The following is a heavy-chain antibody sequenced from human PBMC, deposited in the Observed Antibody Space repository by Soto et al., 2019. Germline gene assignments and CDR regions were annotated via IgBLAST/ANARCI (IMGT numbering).Heavy chain of an antibody. J-gene: IGHJ6*02. Sequence: GGSLRLSCAASGFTFSSYAMHWVRQAPGKGLEWVAVISYDGSNKYYADSVKGRFTISRDNSKNTLYLQMNSLRAEDTAVYYCARDGVGVVVVEPATFYYYGMDVWGQGTTVTVSS. CDR3: ARDGVGVVVVEPATFYYYGMDV. CDR2: ISYDGSNK. D-gene: IGHD2-21*01. CDR1: GFTFSSYA. V-gene: IGHV3-30-3*01.